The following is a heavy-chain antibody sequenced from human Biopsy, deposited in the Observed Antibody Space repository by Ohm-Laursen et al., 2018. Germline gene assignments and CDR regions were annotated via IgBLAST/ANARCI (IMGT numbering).Heavy chain of an antibody. Sequence: SETLSLTCTVSGGSISSSTTYYWAWLRQPPGKGLVRIGSIYNTETTFYNPSLKSRVTISVDTSTNQFSLKVSSVTAAGTALYFCARHPTGFWFDPWGHGTLVTVSS. CDR2: IYNTETT. V-gene: IGHV4-39*01. CDR3: ARHPTGFWFDP. J-gene: IGHJ5*02. CDR1: GGSISSSTTYY.